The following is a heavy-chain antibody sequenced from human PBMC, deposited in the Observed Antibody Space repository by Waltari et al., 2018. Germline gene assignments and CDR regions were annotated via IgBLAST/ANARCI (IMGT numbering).Heavy chain of an antibody. CDR1: GFTFSSYA. D-gene: IGHD6-13*01. V-gene: IGHV3-30*01. CDR2: TSYDGSNK. CDR3: ARGRRGAAAAPFDY. J-gene: IGHJ4*02. Sequence: QVQLVESGGGVVQPGRSLRLSCAASGFTFSSYAMHWVRQAPGKGLEWVAVTSYDGSNKYYGDSVKGRFTISRDNSKNTLYLQMNSLRAEDTAVYYCARGRRGAAAAPFDYWGQGTLVTVSS.